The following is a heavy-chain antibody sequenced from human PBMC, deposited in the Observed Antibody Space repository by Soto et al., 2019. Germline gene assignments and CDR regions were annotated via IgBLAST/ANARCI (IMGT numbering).Heavy chain of an antibody. V-gene: IGHV1-69*12. CDR1: GGSLSNYG. J-gene: IGHJ6*04. Sequence: QVQLVQSGAEVKKPGSSVKVSCKASGGSLSNYGISWVRQAPGQGLEWMGAIIPVFGTPNYAQKFQDRVTITADESTTTVYVEVRSLTSEDTAVYYCAGGDATKIFATTSSAMDVWGEGTTVTVSS. CDR3: AGGDATKIFATTSSAMDV. CDR2: IIPVFGTP. D-gene: IGHD4-17*01.